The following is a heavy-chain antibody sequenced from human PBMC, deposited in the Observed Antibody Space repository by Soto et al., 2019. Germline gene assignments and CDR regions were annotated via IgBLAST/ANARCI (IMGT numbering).Heavy chain of an antibody. D-gene: IGHD3-10*01. CDR1: GGSVSSGDYF. CDR3: ARSPNYYYYGFDV. J-gene: IGHJ6*02. Sequence: SETLSLTCTVSGGSVSSGDYFGSWLRQSPGKRLEWIAYIYYSGSTNYNPSLKSRATISVDTSKSQVSLTLTSMTAADAALYYCARSPNYYYYGFDVWGQGTAVTVSS. CDR2: IYYSGST. V-gene: IGHV4-61*08.